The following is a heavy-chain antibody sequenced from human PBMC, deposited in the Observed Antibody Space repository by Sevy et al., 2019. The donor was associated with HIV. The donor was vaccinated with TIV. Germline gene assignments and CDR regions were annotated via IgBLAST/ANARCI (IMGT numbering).Heavy chain of an antibody. D-gene: IGHD2-2*02. CDR1: GFTFGDYA. Sequence: GGSLRLSCTASGFTFGDYAMSWVRQAPGKGLEWVGFIRSKAYGGTTEYAASVKGRFTISRDDSKSIAYLQMNSLKTEDTGVYYCTRELGYCSSTSCYTNDYWGQGTLVTVSS. CDR3: TRELGYCSSTSCYTNDY. CDR2: IRSKAYGGTT. J-gene: IGHJ4*02. V-gene: IGHV3-49*04.